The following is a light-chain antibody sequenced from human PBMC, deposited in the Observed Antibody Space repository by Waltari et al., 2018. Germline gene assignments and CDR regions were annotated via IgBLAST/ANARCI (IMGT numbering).Light chain of an antibody. Sequence: DIVMTQSPDSLAVSLGEKATTTFKSNQSLLYNSNNKNYLAWYQQKPGQPLKLFFYWASSRESGVPDRFSGSGSGTDFTLTIGSLQAEDVAVYYCQQYYTAPYTFGQGTKLEIK. CDR1: QSLLYNSNNKNY. V-gene: IGKV4-1*01. CDR2: WAS. J-gene: IGKJ2*01. CDR3: QQYYTAPYT.